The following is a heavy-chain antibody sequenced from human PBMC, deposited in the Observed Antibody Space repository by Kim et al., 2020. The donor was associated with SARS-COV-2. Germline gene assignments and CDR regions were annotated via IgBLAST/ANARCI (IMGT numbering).Heavy chain of an antibody. J-gene: IGHJ4*02. V-gene: IGHV3-64D*06. CDR1: GFTFSSYP. CDR2: ISGNGGST. D-gene: IGHD5-18*01. CDR3: GKDQNEYSYGFYFDY. Sequence: GGSLRLSCSASGFTFSSYPMHWVRQAPGKGLEYLSSISGNGGSTHHADSVKGRFTISRDNSMNTLYLQMSGLRTEDTAVYYCGKDQNEYSYGFYFDYWGQGTLVSVSS.